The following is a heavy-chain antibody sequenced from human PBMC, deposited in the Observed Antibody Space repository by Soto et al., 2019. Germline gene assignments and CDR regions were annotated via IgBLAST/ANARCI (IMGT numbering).Heavy chain of an antibody. CDR3: ARDCTSTSCYLGDC. V-gene: IGHV3-21*01. Sequence: EVQLVESGGGLVKPGGSLRLSCAASGFTFSSYSMNWVRQAPGKGLEWVSSISSSSSYIYYADSVKGRFTISRDYAKNSLYLQMNNLRAEDTAVYYCARDCTSTSCYLGDCWGQGTLVTVSS. D-gene: IGHD2-2*01. J-gene: IGHJ4*02. CDR2: ISSSSSYI. CDR1: GFTFSSYS.